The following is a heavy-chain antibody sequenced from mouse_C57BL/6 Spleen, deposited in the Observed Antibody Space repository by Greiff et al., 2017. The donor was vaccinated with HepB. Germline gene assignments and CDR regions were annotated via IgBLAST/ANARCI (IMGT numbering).Heavy chain of an antibody. CDR1: GYSFTSYY. J-gene: IGHJ3*01. V-gene: IGHV1-66*01. D-gene: IGHD3-2*02. CDR2: IYPGSGNT. CDR3: ARGGSSGYWAY. Sequence: QVQLKQSGPELVKPGASVKISCKASGYSFTSYYIHWVKQRPGQGLEWIGWIYPGSGNTKYNEKFKGKATLTADTSSSTAYMQLSSLTSEDSAVYYCARGGSSGYWAYWGQGTLVTVSA.